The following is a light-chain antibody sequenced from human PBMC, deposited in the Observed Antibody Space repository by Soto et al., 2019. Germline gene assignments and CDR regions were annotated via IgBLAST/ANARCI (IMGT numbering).Light chain of an antibody. V-gene: IGKV1-5*03. CDR3: QQYNGDSGLT. CDR2: SAS. CDR1: QNIRSW. Sequence: DIKMTQYPSTLSASIGGRVTINCRASQNIRSWVAWYQQKPGKAPDLLLYSASGLESGVPSLFSGSGFGTEFTLTIRSLHPDDFATYSCQQYNGDSGLTFGGGPKVEIK. J-gene: IGKJ4*01.